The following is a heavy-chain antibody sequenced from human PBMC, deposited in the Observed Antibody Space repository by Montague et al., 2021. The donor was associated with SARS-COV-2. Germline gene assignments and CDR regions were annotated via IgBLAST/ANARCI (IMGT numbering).Heavy chain of an antibody. CDR1: GGTISSYY. J-gene: IGHJ4*01. CDR3: SRQRGPPTIAYYFDF. Sequence: SETLSLTCTVSGGTISSYYWNWVRKAPGKGREWMGVSYYSGTTDYNLSLNSKVTLSVDTYKNQFFLELRSVTPADTAFYYCSRQRGPPTIAYYFDFWGHGTLVTVSS. D-gene: IGHD1-26*01. CDR2: SYYSGTT. V-gene: IGHV4-59*13.